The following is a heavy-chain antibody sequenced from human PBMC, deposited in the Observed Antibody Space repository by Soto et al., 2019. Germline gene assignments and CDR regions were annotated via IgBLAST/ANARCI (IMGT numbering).Heavy chain of an antibody. J-gene: IGHJ4*02. D-gene: IGHD1-7*01. V-gene: IGHV4-4*02. Sequence: PSETLSLTCAVSGGTFTSNNWWTWVRQPPGQGLEWIGEIDRTGSTNYNPSLKSRVTISLDKTENQFSLKVTSLTAADTAVYYRASRDPGTSVDYWGQGTLVTVSS. CDR1: GGTFTSNNW. CDR2: IDRTGST. CDR3: ASRDPGTSVDY.